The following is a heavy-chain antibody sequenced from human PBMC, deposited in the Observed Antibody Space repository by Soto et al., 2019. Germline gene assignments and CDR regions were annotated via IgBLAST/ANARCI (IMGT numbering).Heavy chain of an antibody. Sequence: SETLSLTCPVSGGSISSSSYYWGWIRQPPGKGLEWIGSIYYSGSTYYNPSLKSRVTISVDTSKNQFSLKLSSVTAADTAVYYCARVPYYYDSSGYYYGRLGYYYYGMDVWGQGTTVTVSS. D-gene: IGHD3-22*01. CDR2: IYYSGST. V-gene: IGHV4-39*01. CDR3: ARVPYYYDSSGYYYGRLGYYYYGMDV. J-gene: IGHJ6*02. CDR1: GGSISSSSYY.